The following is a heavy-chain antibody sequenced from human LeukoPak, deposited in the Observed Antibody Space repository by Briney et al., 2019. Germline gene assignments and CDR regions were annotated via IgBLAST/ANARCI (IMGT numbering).Heavy chain of an antibody. D-gene: IGHD1-26*01. CDR1: GFTFTTST. J-gene: IGHJ4*02. CDR2: IVVGSGNT. V-gene: IGHV1-58*02. Sequence: ASVTVSFKSSGFTFTTSTMQWVRQARGQRLEGLGWIVVGSGNTNYAQKFQERVTITRDMSTGTAYMELSSLRSEDTAVYYCAADDAATIRYYYWGQGTLVTVSS. CDR3: AADDAATIRYYY.